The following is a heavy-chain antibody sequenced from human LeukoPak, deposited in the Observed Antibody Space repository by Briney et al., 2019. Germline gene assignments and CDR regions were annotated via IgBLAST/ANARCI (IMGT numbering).Heavy chain of an antibody. J-gene: IGHJ4*02. CDR3: AREKVVVRGVISY. D-gene: IGHD3-10*01. Sequence: SVKVSCKASGGTFSSYAISWVRQAPGKGLEWMGRIIPILGIANYAQKSQGRVTITADKSTSTASMELSSLRSEDTAVYYCAREKVVVRGVISYWGQGTLVTVSS. CDR1: GGTFSSYA. V-gene: IGHV1-69*04. CDR2: IIPILGIA.